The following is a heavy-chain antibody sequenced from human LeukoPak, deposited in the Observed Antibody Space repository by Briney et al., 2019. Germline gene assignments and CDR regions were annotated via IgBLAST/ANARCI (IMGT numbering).Heavy chain of an antibody. Sequence: SGGSLRLSCAASGFTFSSYAMHWVRQAPGKGLEWVAVISYDGSNKYYADSVKGRLTISRDTSKNTLYLQMNSLRAEDTAVYYCARDFGGGSPLPWGQGTLVTVSS. CDR1: GFTFSSYA. V-gene: IGHV3-30*04. CDR2: ISYDGSNK. J-gene: IGHJ5*02. D-gene: IGHD3-10*01. CDR3: ARDFGGGSPLP.